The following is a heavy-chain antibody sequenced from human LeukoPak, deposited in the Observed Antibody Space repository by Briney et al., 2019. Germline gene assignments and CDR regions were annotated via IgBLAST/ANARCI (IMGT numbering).Heavy chain of an antibody. CDR2: VSGSGGST. V-gene: IGHV3-23*01. Sequence: PGGSLRLSCAASGFTFSSYAMNWVRQAPGKGLEWVSGVSGSGGSTYYPDSVKGRFTISRDTSKNTLYLQMNSLRAEDTAVYYCAKALQASGFHYYHGMDVWGQGTTVTVSS. CDR3: AKALQASGFHYYHGMDV. CDR1: GFTFSSYA. J-gene: IGHJ6*02. D-gene: IGHD3-10*01.